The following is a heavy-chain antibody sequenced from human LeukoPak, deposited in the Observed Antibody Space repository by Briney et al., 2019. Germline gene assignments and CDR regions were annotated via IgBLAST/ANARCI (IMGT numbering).Heavy chain of an antibody. V-gene: IGHV7-4-1*02. D-gene: IGHD4-17*01. J-gene: IGHJ5*02. CDR3: ARSTTKITYNWFDP. CDR2: INTNTGNP. CDR1: GYTFTSYA. Sequence: ASVKVSCKASGYTFTSYAMNWVRQAPGQGFEWMGWINTNTGNPTYAQGFTGRFVFSLDTSVSTAYLQISSLKAEDTAVYYCARSTTKITYNWFDPWGQGTLVTVSS.